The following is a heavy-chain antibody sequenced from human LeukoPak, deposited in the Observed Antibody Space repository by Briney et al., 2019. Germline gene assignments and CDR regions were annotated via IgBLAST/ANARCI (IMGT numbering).Heavy chain of an antibody. D-gene: IGHD3-3*01. V-gene: IGHV3-30*04. Sequence: GGSLRLSCTTSGFTFSTSAMHWVRQAPGKGLEWVAVTSHDESTKYYADSVKGRFSISRDNSKNTLYLQMNSLRAEDTAVYYCAKGKDDLWSALDYWGQGTLVTVSS. CDR1: GFTFSTSA. J-gene: IGHJ4*02. CDR2: TSHDESTK. CDR3: AKGKDDLWSALDY.